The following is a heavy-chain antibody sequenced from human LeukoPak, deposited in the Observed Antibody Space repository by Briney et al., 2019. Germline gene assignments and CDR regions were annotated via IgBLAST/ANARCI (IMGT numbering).Heavy chain of an antibody. V-gene: IGHV1-18*01. Sequence: ASVKVSCKASGYTFTSYGISWVRQAPGQGLEWMGWISAYNGNTNYAQKLQGRVTMTTDTSTSTAYMELRSLRSDDTAVYYCARDSLLWFGELEGYSDYWGQGTLVTVSS. CDR2: ISAYNGNT. J-gene: IGHJ4*02. CDR1: GYTFTSYG. D-gene: IGHD3-10*01. CDR3: ARDSLLWFGELEGYSDY.